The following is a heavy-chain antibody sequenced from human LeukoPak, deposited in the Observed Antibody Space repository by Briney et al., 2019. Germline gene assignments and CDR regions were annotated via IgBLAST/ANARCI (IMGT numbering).Heavy chain of an antibody. J-gene: IGHJ4*02. Sequence: AASVTVSCKASGYTFTGYYMHWVRQAPGQGLEWMGWINPNSGGTNYAQKFQGRVTMTRDTSISTAYMELSRLRSDDTAVYYCASIRVPGYSSGWSTDYWGQGTLVTVSS. D-gene: IGHD6-19*01. CDR1: GYTFTGYY. CDR2: INPNSGGT. CDR3: ASIRVPGYSSGWSTDY. V-gene: IGHV1-2*02.